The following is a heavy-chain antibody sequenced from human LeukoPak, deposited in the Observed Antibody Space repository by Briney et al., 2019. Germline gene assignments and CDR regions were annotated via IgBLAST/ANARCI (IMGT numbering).Heavy chain of an antibody. D-gene: IGHD2-21*02. J-gene: IGHJ4*02. CDR1: GFTFSNYG. CDR2: LTDSGSNT. V-gene: IGHV3-23*01. Sequence: GGSLRLPCAASGFTFSNYGMTWVRQAPGKGLEWVSTLTDSGSNTYYADSVRGRFTISRDNPKSTLYLEMNSLRAEDTAIYYCAKVDCGSYGCRRVDYWGQGTLVTVSS. CDR3: AKVDCGSYGCRRVDY.